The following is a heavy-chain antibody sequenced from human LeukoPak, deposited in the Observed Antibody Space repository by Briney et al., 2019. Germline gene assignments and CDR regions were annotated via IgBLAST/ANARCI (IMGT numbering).Heavy chain of an antibody. V-gene: IGHV4-30-2*01. CDR3: ARDRKEGGKKVGVDY. D-gene: IGHD4-23*01. CDR2: IYHSGST. CDR1: GGSISSGGYY. J-gene: IGHJ4*02. Sequence: SQTLPLTCTVSGGSISSGGYYWSWIRQPRGKGLEWIGYIYHSGSTYYNPSLKSRVTISVDRSKNQFSLKLSSVTAADTAVYYCARDRKEGGKKVGVDYWGQGTLVTVSS.